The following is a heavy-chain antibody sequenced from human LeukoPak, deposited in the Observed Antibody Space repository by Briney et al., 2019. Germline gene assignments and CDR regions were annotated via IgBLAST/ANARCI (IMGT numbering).Heavy chain of an antibody. V-gene: IGHV3-7*01. J-gene: IGHJ4*02. Sequence: GGSLRLSCAASGFTFSSYWMSWVRQAPGKGLEWVANIKQDGSEKYYVDSVKGRFTISRDNAKNSLYLQMNSLRAEDTAVYYCARVGVGYCSGGSCYATGGLDYWGQGTLVTVSS. CDR2: IKQDGSEK. D-gene: IGHD2-15*01. CDR1: GFTFSSYW. CDR3: ARVGVGYCSGGSCYATGGLDY.